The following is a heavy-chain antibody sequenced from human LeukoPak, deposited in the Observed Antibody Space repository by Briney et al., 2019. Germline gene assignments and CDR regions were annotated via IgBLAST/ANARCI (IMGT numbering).Heavy chain of an antibody. CDR3: ARGQAYSSGWYAPRYAFDI. CDR2: MNPSGST. J-gene: IGHJ3*02. Sequence: LETPSLTRAVYGGAFRGFYWGWIRPPPRKGLEWIGGMNPSGSTNYNPSLKSRVTISVDTSKNQFSLKLSSVTAADTAVYYCARGQAYSSGWYAPRYAFDIWGQGTMVTVSS. D-gene: IGHD6-19*01. CDR1: GGAFRGFY. V-gene: IGHV4-34*01.